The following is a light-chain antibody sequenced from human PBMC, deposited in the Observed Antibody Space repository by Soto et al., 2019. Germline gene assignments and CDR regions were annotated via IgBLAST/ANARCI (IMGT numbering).Light chain of an antibody. CDR1: SSDVGGYNY. CDR3: SSYAGSITFV. V-gene: IGLV2-8*01. CDR2: EVS. Sequence: QSALTQPPSASGSPGQSVTISCTGTSSDVGGYNYVSWYQQHPGKAPKLMIYEVSERPSGVPDRFSGSKSSNTASLTVSGLQAEDEAEYYCSSYAGSITFVFGTGTKVTGL. J-gene: IGLJ1*01.